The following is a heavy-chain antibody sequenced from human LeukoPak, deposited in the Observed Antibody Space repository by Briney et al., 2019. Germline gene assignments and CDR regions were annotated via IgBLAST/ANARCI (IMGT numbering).Heavy chain of an antibody. CDR2: IKQDGSEK. V-gene: IGHV3-7*03. CDR1: GFTFSSYW. D-gene: IGHD3-3*01. J-gene: IGHJ4*02. Sequence: GGSLRPSCAASGFTFSSYWMSWVRQAPGKGLEWVANIKQDGSEKYYVDSVKGRFTISRDNSKNTLYLQMNSPRVDDTALYYCAKSKVPHQYDFWSGPDYWGQGTLVTVSS. CDR3: AKSKVPHQYDFWSGPDY.